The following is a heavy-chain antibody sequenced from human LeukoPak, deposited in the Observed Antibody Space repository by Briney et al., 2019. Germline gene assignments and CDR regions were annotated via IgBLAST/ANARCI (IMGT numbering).Heavy chain of an antibody. V-gene: IGHV3-23*01. CDR3: ATQGKKTVTTWFDP. J-gene: IGHJ5*02. CDR2: ISGSGGST. CDR1: GFTFSSYA. D-gene: IGHD4-11*01. Sequence: PGGSLRLSCAASGFTFSSYAMSWVRQAPGKGLEWVSAISGSGGSTYYADYVKGRVTISRYNSKNTLYLQMNSLRAEDTAVYYCATQGKKTVTTWFDPWGQGTLVTVSS.